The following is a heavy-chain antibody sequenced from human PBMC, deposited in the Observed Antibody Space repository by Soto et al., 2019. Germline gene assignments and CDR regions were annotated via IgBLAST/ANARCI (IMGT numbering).Heavy chain of an antibody. Sequence: SETLSLTCTVSGGSISSYYWSWIRQPPWKGLEWIGYIYYSGSTNYNPSLKSRVTISVDTSKNQFSLKLSSVTAADTAVYYCAREQPGDYSSSWYAKDYYYGMDVWGQGTTVTVSS. V-gene: IGHV4-59*01. J-gene: IGHJ6*02. D-gene: IGHD6-13*01. CDR3: AREQPGDYSSSWYAKDYYYGMDV. CDR1: GGSISSYY. CDR2: IYYSGST.